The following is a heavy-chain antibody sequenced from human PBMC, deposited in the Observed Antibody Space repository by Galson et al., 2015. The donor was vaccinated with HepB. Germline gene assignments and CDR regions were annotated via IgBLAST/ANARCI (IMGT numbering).Heavy chain of an antibody. V-gene: IGHV1-2*02. J-gene: IGHJ4*02. CDR2: INPKTGDT. CDR3: AREEMGILYYFDF. D-gene: IGHD5-24*01. Sequence: SVKVSCKASGYTFTDYYIHWVRQAPGQGLEWMGWINPKTGDTDYLQNFRGRVTVTRDSSITTAYMELSRLRYDDTAMYYCAREEMGILYYFDFWGQGTLVTVSS. CDR1: GYTFTDYY.